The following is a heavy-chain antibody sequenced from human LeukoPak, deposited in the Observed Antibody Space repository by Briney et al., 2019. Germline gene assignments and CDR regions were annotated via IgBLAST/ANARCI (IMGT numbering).Heavy chain of an antibody. D-gene: IGHD1-26*01. CDR3: ASGGSYAVHAFDI. CDR1: GGTFSSYA. V-gene: IGHV1-69*13. Sequence: ASVKVSCKASGGTFSSYAISWVRQAPGQGLEWMGGIIPIFGTANYAQKFQGRVTITADESTSTAYMELSSLRSEDTAVYYCASGGSYAVHAFDIWGQGTMVTVSS. CDR2: IIPIFGTA. J-gene: IGHJ3*02.